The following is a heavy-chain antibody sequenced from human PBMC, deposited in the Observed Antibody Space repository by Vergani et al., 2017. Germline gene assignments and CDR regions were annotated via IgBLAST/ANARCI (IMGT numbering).Heavy chain of an antibody. CDR1: GYTFTSYY. Sequence: QVQLVQSGAEVKKPGASVKVSCKASGYTFTSYYMHWVRQAPRQGLEWMGIINPSGGSTSYAQKFQGRVTMTRDTSTSTVYMELSSLRSEDTAVYYCAGSYDILTGYARYFRAXFDPWGQGTLVTVSS. CDR3: AGSYDILTGYARYFRAXFDP. CDR2: INPSGGST. J-gene: IGHJ5*02. D-gene: IGHD3-9*01. V-gene: IGHV1-46*01.